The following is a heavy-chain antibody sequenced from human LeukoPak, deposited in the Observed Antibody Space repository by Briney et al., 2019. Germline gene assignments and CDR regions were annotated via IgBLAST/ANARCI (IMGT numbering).Heavy chain of an antibody. CDR1: GGSIGSSSYY. J-gene: IGHJ6*03. CDR2: INYSGNT. V-gene: IGHV4-39*01. Sequence: SETLSLTCTVSGGSIGSSSYYWGWIRQPPGKGLEWIGSINYSGNTFYNPSLKSRVTISVDTSKNQFSLNLSSVTAADTAVYYCARRPQSYIDVWGKGTTVTVSS. CDR3: ARRPQSYIDV.